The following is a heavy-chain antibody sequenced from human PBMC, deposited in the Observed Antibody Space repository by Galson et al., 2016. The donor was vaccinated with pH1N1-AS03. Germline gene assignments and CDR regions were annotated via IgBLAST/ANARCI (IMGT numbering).Heavy chain of an antibody. Sequence: SLRLSCAASGFIFSNYGMHWVRQAPGKGLVWLSRINSDGTSISYADSVKGRFTISRDNAKNTLYLQMNSLRADDTAVYYCSRPLRLTYLDSWGQGTLVTVSS. V-gene: IGHV3-74*01. CDR3: SRPLRLTYLDS. CDR1: GFIFSNYG. CDR2: INSDGTSI. J-gene: IGHJ4*02. D-gene: IGHD5-12*01.